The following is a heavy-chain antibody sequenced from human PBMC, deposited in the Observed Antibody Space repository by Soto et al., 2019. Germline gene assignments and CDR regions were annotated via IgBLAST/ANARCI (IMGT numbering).Heavy chain of an antibody. CDR3: ARAGQFWSGYYFAFDI. D-gene: IGHD3-3*02. V-gene: IGHV1-2*04. J-gene: IGHJ3*02. CDR1: GYTFTGYY. Sequence: EASVKVSCKASGYTFTGYYMHCVRQAPGQGPEWMGWINPNSGGTNYAQKFQGWVTMARDTSISTAYMELSRLRSDDTAVYYCARAGQFWSGYYFAFDIWGQGTMVTVSS. CDR2: INPNSGGT.